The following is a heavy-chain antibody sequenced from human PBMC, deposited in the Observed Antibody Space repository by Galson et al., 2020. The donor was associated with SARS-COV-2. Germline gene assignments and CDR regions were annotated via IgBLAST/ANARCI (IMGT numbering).Heavy chain of an antibody. CDR2: ISNDGSNR. D-gene: IGHD3-10*01. V-gene: IGHV3-30-3*01. CDR3: ARGPRFGELLSPFDS. CDR1: GFTFSSYA. J-gene: IGHJ4*02. Sequence: TGGSLRLSCAASGFTFSSYAMHWVRQAPGKGLEWVAVISNDGSNRYYADSVKGRFTISRDNSKNTLFLQMNSLRVEDTAVDYCARGPRFGELLSPFDSWGQGTLVTVSS.